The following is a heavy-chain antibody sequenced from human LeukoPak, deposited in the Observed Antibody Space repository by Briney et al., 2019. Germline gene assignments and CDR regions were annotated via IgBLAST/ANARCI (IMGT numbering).Heavy chain of an antibody. CDR1: GFPFSAHW. Sequence: GGSLRLSCATSGFPFSAHWMSWVRQAPGKGLEWVANIEKDGSDIHYADSVRGRFTISRDNTQTSQWLQMNSLRVEDTAIYYCATNTDYRFDYWGQGILVTVSS. D-gene: IGHD3-16*01. CDR3: ATNTDYRFDY. V-gene: IGHV3-7*01. J-gene: IGHJ4*02. CDR2: IEKDGSDI.